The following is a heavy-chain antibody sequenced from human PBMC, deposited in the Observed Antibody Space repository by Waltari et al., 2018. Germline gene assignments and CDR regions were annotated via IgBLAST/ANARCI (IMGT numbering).Heavy chain of an antibody. D-gene: IGHD3-22*01. J-gene: IGHJ4*02. Sequence: EVQLVESGGGLVQPGGSLRLSCVVSGFTFRSHWMHWVRQVPGKGLVWVSRFNSDGSATSYADSVKGRFTISRDNAKSTLYLQMNNLRAEDTAVYYCARPLYYSDSSGYYPTYYFDSWGQGTLVTVSS. CDR3: ARPLYYSDSSGYYPTYYFDS. CDR2: FNSDGSAT. CDR1: GFTFRSHW. V-gene: IGHV3-74*01.